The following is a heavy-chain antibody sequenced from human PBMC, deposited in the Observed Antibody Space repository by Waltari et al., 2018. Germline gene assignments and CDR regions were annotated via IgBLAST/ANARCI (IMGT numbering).Heavy chain of an antibody. CDR3: ARGEYSGCATTYYYYYGMDV. CDR1: GGTFSSYA. J-gene: IGHJ6*02. CDR2: IIPILCKA. V-gene: IGHV1-69*04. D-gene: IGHD5-12*01. Sequence: QVQLVQSGAEVKKPGSSVKVSCKASGGTFSSYAISWVRQAPGQGLEWMGRIIPILCKANSAQKFQGRVTSTADKSTSTADMELSSLRSEDTAVYYCARGEYSGCATTYYYYYGMDVWGQGTTVTVSS.